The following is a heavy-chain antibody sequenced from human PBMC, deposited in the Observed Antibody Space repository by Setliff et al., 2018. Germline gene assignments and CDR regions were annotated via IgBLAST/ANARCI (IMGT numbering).Heavy chain of an antibody. V-gene: IGHV3-48*01. D-gene: IGHD6-19*01. CDR2: ISSNGGST. J-gene: IGHJ5*02. CDR1: GFTFSSYS. CDR3: AKGRRISYSSGWLNWFDP. Sequence: GGSLRLSCAASGFTFSSYSMNWVRQAPGKGLEWVSYISSNGGSTYYADSVKGRFTISRDNSKNTLYLQMNSLRAEDTAVYYCAKGRRISYSSGWLNWFDPWGQGTLVTVSS.